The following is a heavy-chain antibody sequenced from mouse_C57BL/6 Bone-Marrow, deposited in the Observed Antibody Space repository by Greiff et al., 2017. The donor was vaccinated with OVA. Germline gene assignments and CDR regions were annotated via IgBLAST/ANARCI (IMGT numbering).Heavy chain of an antibody. CDR2: IWRGGST. J-gene: IGHJ1*03. CDR1: GFSLTSYG. Sequence: VKLQESGPGLVQPSQSLSITCTVSGFSLTSYGVHWVRQSPGKGLEWLGVIWRGGSTDYTAAFMSRLSITKDNSKSQVFFKMNSLQADDTAIYYCAKDGYYPDWYFDVWGTGTTVTVSS. CDR3: AKDGYYPDWYFDV. D-gene: IGHD2-3*01. V-gene: IGHV2-5*01.